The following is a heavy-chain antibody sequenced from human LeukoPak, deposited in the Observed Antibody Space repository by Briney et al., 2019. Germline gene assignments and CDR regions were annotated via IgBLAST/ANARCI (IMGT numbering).Heavy chain of an antibody. J-gene: IGHJ4*02. D-gene: IGHD4-17*01. CDR2: IFWDDDK. CDR3: AHSHNHMTTVTYFHY. V-gene: IGHV2-5*02. Sequence: SGPTLVNPTQTLTLTCTFSGFSLSTSGVGVGWIRQPPGKALEWHALIFWDDDKRYSPSLKSRLTITKDTSKNQVVLTMTNMDPVDTATYYCAHSHNHMTTVTYFHYWGQGTLVTVSS. CDR1: GFSLSTSGVG.